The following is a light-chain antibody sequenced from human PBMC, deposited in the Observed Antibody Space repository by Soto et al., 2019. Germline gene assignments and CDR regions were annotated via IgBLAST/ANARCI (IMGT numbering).Light chain of an antibody. V-gene: IGKV3-20*01. CDR1: QSVSSSY. CDR3: QQYGTSPPLS. J-gene: IGKJ4*01. CDR2: GAS. Sequence: EIVLTQSPGTLSLSPGERATLSCRASQSVSSSYLAWYQHKPGQAPRLLIYGASSRTTGIPDRFSGSGSGTDFTLTISRLEPEDCAVYYCQQYGTSPPLSFGGGTKVEIK.